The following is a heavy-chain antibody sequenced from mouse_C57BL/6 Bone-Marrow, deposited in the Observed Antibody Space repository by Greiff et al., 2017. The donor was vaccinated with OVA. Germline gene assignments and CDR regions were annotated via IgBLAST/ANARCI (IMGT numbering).Heavy chain of an antibody. J-gene: IGHJ2*01. CDR3: TTDFSRYY. CDR2: IDPENGDT. Sequence: VQLQQSGAELVRPGASVKLSCTASGFNIKDDYMHWVKQRPEQGLEWIGWIDPENGDTEYASKFQGKATITAGTSSNTAYLQLSSLTSEDTAVYYCTTDFSRYYWGQGTTLTVSS. V-gene: IGHV14-4*01. CDR1: GFNIKDDY.